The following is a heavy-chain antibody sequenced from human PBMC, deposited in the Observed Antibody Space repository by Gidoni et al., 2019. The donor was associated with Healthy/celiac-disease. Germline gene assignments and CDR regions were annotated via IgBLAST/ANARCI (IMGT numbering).Heavy chain of an antibody. D-gene: IGHD3-22*01. J-gene: IGHJ3*02. CDR2: FTSGGTT. V-gene: IGHV3-23*01. Sequence: EVQLLESGGGLVQPGGSLRLSCPASGFTFRIYAMNWVRQAPGKGLEWISGFTSGGTTWYADSVKGRFRISRYNSKSTLYLQMNSLRVEDTAVYYCAKGDYYDTSGYYLLSAFDIWGQGTMVTVSS. CDR3: AKGDYYDTSGYYLLSAFDI. CDR1: GFTFRIYA.